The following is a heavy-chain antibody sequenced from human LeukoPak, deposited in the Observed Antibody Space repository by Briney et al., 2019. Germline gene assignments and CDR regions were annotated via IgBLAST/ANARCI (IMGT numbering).Heavy chain of an antibody. D-gene: IGHD4-11*01. CDR3: VADHYNNHGNFDF. CDR1: GFILTEVS. CDR2: FDRENDET. J-gene: IGHJ4*02. Sequence: ASVKLSCTVSGFILTEVSIHWLRQAPRKGPEWMGSFDRENDETIYSHNFQGRVAMTEDTSADTAYMELTSLRSGDTAVYYCVADHYNNHGNFDFWGQGTLVTVSS. V-gene: IGHV1-24*01.